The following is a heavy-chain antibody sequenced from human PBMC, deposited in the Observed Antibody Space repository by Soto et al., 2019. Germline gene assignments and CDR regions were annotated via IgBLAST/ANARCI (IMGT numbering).Heavy chain of an antibody. Sequence: AASVKVSCKASGYTFTGYYMHWVRQAPGQGLEWMGWINPNSGGTNYAQKFQGWVTMTRDTSISTAYMELSRLRSDDTAVYYCARATYYYDSSGSWYGMDVWGQGTTVTVYS. CDR3: ARATYYYDSSGSWYGMDV. CDR1: GYTFTGYY. CDR2: INPNSGGT. J-gene: IGHJ6*02. V-gene: IGHV1-2*04. D-gene: IGHD3-22*01.